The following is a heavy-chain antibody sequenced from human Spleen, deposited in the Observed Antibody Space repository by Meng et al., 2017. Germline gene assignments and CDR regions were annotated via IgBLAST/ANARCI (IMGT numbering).Heavy chain of an antibody. CDR1: GGSFSDYY. V-gene: IGHV4-34*01. CDR2: ISHSGST. D-gene: IGHD4-11*01. CDR3: ARGPTTMAHDFDY. J-gene: IGHJ4*02. Sequence: QLQLQHGGAGLLKPSETLSPTGVVSGGSFSDYYWSWIRQPPGKGLEWIGEISHSGSTNYSPSLKNRVTISLDTSKNQFSLNLRSVTAADTAVYYCARGPTTMAHDFDYWGQGTLVTVSS.